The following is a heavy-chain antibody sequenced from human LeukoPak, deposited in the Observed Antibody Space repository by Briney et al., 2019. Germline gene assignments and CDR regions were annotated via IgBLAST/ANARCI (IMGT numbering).Heavy chain of an antibody. CDR3: ARGLRAAGKGGPRGDYMDV. J-gene: IGHJ6*03. CDR2: ISYDGSNK. V-gene: IGHV3-30*01. Sequence: GRSLRLSCAASGFTFSSYAMHWVRQAPGKGLEWVAVISYDGSNKYYADSVKGRFTISRDNSKNTLYLQMNSLRAEDTAVYYCARGLRAAGKGGPRGDYMDVWGKGTTVTVSS. D-gene: IGHD6-13*01. CDR1: GFTFSSYA.